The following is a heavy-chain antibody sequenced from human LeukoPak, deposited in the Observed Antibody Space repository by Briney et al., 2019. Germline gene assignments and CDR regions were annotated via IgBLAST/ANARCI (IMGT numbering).Heavy chain of an antibody. CDR1: GFIFSSYS. V-gene: IGHV3-48*01. D-gene: IGHD3-3*01. CDR2: ISSSSRTI. CDR3: ASLRRITIFGVVSAFDI. Sequence: PGGSLRLSCATSGFIFSSYSMNWVRQAPGKGLEWVSYISSSSRTIYYADSAKGRFTISRDNAKNSLYLQMNSLRAEDTAVYYCASLRRITIFGVVSAFDIWGQGTMVTVSS. J-gene: IGHJ3*02.